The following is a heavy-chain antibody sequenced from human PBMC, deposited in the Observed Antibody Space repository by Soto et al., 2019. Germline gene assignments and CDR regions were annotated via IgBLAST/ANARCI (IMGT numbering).Heavy chain of an antibody. Sequence: QLLDSGGGLVQPGGSLRLSCAASGFTFSDYAMSWVRQAPGKGLEWVSSISSGGGSPYYADSVKGRFTISRNNSKNTLFLQMNSLRAADTAVYYRANGDSRIVPRHFDSGGQGTLVPFSP. J-gene: IGHJ4*02. CDR1: GFTFSDYA. V-gene: IGHV3-23*01. D-gene: IGHD3-10*01. CDR2: ISSGGGSP. CDR3: ANGDSRIVPRHFDS.